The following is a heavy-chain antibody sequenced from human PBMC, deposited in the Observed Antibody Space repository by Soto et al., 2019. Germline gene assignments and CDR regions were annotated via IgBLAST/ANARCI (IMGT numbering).Heavy chain of an antibody. CDR3: AREQAAAGFYYYAMDV. V-gene: IGHV4-61*08. D-gene: IGHD6-13*01. J-gene: IGHJ6*02. CDR2: IYYSGST. CDR1: GGSISSGGYS. Sequence: SETLSLSCAVSGGSISSGGYSWSWIRQPPGKGLEWIGYIYYSGSTNYNPSLKSRVTISVDTSKNQFSLKLSSVTAADTAVYYCAREQAAAGFYYYAMDVWGQGTTVTVSS.